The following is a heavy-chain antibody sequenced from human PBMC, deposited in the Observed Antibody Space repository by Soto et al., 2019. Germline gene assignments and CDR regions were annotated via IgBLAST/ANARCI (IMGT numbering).Heavy chain of an antibody. Sequence: SETLSLTCTVSCGSISSGDYYWSWIRQHPGKGLEWIGYIFYTGNTYYNPSLKSRLSISVDTSKNHFSLKLNSMTDADTAVYYCARVGISSSDAFDIWGQGTMVTVSS. J-gene: IGHJ3*02. D-gene: IGHD6-6*01. CDR1: CGSISSGDYY. CDR2: IFYTGNT. CDR3: ARVGISSSDAFDI. V-gene: IGHV4-31*03.